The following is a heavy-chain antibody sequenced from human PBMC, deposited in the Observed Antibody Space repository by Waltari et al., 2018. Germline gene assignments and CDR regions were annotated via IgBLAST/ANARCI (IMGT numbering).Heavy chain of an antibody. CDR1: GFTFSSSW. CDR2: IKQDGSEK. D-gene: IGHD7-27*01. J-gene: IGHJ5*02. Sequence: EVQLVESGGGLVQPGGSLRLSCAASGFTFSSSWMSWVRQAPGKGLEWVANIKQDGSEKYYVDSVKGRFTISRDNAKNSLYLQMNSLRAEDTAVYYCARLTGAWFDPWGQGTLVTVSS. V-gene: IGHV3-7*01. CDR3: ARLTGAWFDP.